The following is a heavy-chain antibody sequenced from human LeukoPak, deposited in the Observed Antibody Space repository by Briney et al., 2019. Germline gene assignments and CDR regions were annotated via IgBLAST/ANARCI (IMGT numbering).Heavy chain of an antibody. Sequence: PGGSLRLSCAASGFTFSSYAMSWVRQAPGKGLEWVSAISGSGGSTYYADSVKGRFTISRDNSKNTLYLQMNSLRAEDTAVYYCATSGFGSGSYYAAFDYWGQGTLVTVSS. V-gene: IGHV3-23*01. J-gene: IGHJ4*02. CDR1: GFTFSSYA. CDR2: ISGSGGST. CDR3: ATSGFGSGSYYAAFDY. D-gene: IGHD3-10*01.